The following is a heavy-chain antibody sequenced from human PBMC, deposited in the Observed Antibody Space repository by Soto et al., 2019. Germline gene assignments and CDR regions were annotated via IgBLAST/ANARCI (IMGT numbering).Heavy chain of an antibody. CDR1: GDSVSSKSAA. D-gene: IGHD1-1*01. V-gene: IGHV6-1*01. Sequence: SQTLSLTCAISGDSVSSKSAAWDWIRQSPSRGFGWLGRTRYTSQWYSEYAVSVRSRITINPDTAKNHFSLQLTSVTPEDAAVYYCVRVDWNDAGSWGQGTLVTVSS. CDR3: VRVDWNDAGS. J-gene: IGHJ5*02. CDR2: TRYTSQWYS.